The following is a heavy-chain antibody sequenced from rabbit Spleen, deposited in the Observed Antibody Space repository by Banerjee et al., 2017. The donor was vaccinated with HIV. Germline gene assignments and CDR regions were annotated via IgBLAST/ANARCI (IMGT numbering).Heavy chain of an antibody. CDR2: IDPVFTST. CDR3: ARNVFDLKYACDL. J-gene: IGHJ3*01. CDR1: GFSFSSGDW. D-gene: IGHD6-1*01. V-gene: IGHV1S40*01. Sequence: QSLEESGGDLVKPGASLTLTCTASGFSFSSGDWMYWVRQAPGKGLEWIGYIDPVFTSTYYASWAKGRFTISKTSSTAVTLQMTSLTAVDTATYFCARNVFDLKYACDLWGQGTLVTVS.